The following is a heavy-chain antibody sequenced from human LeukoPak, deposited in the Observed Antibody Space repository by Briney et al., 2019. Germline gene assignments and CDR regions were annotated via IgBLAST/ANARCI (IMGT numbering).Heavy chain of an antibody. Sequence: PGGSLRLSCAASGFTFSAYAMSWVRQAPGKGLEWVSAMSGSGGSTYYADSVKGRFTISRDNSKTMLYLQMNSLRAEDTAVYYCAKESRPDDYGDYGLFNYWGQGTLVTVSS. V-gene: IGHV3-23*01. CDR1: GFTFSAYA. CDR2: MSGSGGST. D-gene: IGHD4-17*01. CDR3: AKESRPDDYGDYGLFNY. J-gene: IGHJ4*02.